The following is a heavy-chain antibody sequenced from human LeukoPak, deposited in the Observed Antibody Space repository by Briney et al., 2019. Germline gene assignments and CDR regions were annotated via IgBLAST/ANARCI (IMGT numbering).Heavy chain of an antibody. D-gene: IGHD6-13*01. CDR2: INPNSGGT. V-gene: IGHV1-2*02. J-gene: IGHJ4*02. CDR1: GYTFTVYY. Sequence: ASVKVSCKASGYTFTVYYMHWVRQAPGQGLEWMGWINPNSGGTDYAQKFQGRVTITRDTSISTAYMELSRLRSDDTAVYYCARLSTLAAPARDYWGEGTLVTVSS. CDR3: ARLSTLAAPARDY.